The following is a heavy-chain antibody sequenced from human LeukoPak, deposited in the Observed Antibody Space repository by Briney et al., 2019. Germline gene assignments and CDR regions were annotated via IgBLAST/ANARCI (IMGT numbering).Heavy chain of an antibody. D-gene: IGHD3-10*01. V-gene: IGHV4-30-4*01. CDR2: IYYSGST. CDR3: ARRKPYYYGSGGYTGNNWFDP. J-gene: IGHJ5*02. CDR1: GGSISSGDYY. Sequence: SETLSLTCTVSGGSISSGDYYWSWIRQPPGKGLEWIGYIYYSGSTYYNPSLKSRVTISVDTSKNQFSLKLSSVTAADTAVYYCARRKPYYYGSGGYTGNNWFDPWGQGTLVTVSS.